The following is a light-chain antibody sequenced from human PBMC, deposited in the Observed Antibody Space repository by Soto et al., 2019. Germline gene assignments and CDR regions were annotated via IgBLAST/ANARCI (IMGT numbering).Light chain of an antibody. V-gene: IGLV2-14*01. CDR1: SSDIGGYNY. CDR2: DVR. J-gene: IGLJ2*01. Sequence: QSVLTQPASVSGSPGQSITISCTGTSSDIGGYNYISWYQQLPGKAPKFIIYDVRNRPSGVSNRFSGSRSGNTASLTISGLQAEDEADYYCSSYTSSSTVIFGGGTKLTVL. CDR3: SSYTSSSTVI.